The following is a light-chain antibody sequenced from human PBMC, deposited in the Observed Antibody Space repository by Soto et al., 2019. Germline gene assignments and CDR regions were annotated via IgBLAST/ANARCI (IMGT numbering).Light chain of an antibody. CDR3: QQSDISPPT. CDR1: RSISNY. V-gene: IGKV1-39*01. J-gene: IGKJ1*01. Sequence: DIQMTQSPSSLSASVGDRVTITCRASRSISNYLNWYQQKPGKAPKLLIFAASSLQSGVPSRLSGSSSGPDFTLAISSLHPADFATYYCQQSDISPPTFSQGTTVDIK. CDR2: AAS.